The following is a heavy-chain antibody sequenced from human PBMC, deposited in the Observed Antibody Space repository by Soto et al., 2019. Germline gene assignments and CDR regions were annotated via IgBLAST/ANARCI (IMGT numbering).Heavy chain of an antibody. CDR3: AIEYSSSPPDYPIGY. V-gene: IGHV1-69*01. CDR1: GGTFSSYS. J-gene: IGHJ4*02. D-gene: IGHD6-6*01. Sequence: QVQLVQSGAEVKKPGSSVKVSCKASGGTFSSYSISWVRQAPGQGLEWMGGIIPIFGTANYAQKFQGRVTITADESTSKAYMELRSLRSDDTAVYYCAIEYSSSPPDYPIGYWGQGTLVTFSS. CDR2: IIPIFGTA.